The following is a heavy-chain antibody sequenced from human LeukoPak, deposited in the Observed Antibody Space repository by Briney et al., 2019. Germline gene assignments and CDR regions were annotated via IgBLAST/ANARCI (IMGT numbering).Heavy chain of an antibody. Sequence: SETLSLTCTVSGGSISSYYWSWTRQPPGKGLEWIGYIYYSGSTNYNPSLKSRVTISVDTSKNQFSLKLSSVTAADTAVYYCASSAYDILTGYYTFFDYWGQGTLVTVSS. CDR3: ASSAYDILTGYYTFFDY. CDR2: IYYSGST. CDR1: GGSISSYY. J-gene: IGHJ4*02. D-gene: IGHD3-9*01. V-gene: IGHV4-59*01.